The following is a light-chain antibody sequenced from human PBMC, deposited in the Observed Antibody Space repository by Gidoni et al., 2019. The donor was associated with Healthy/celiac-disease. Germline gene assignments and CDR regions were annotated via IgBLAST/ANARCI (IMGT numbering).Light chain of an antibody. CDR2: GAS. CDR1: QRVSSRH. Sequence: EMLLTQSPGTLSLSPGERATLSCRASQRVSSRHLAWYQQKPGQAPRILIYGASSRATGIPDRFSGSGSGTDFTLTISRLGPEDFAVYYCQQYGSSPPYTFGQGTKLEIK. CDR3: QQYGSSPPYT. J-gene: IGKJ2*01. V-gene: IGKV3-20*01.